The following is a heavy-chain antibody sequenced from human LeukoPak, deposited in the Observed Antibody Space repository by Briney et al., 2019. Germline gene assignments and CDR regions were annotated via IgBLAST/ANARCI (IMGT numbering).Heavy chain of an antibody. CDR1: GYTFTSCA. Sequence: ASVKVSCKASGYTFTSCAMNWVRQAPGQGLEWMGWINTNTGNPTYAQGFTGRFVFSLDTSVSTAYLQISSLKAEDTAVYYCARTDFYSSSWYVDFQHWGQGTLVTVSS. J-gene: IGHJ1*01. CDR3: ARTDFYSSSWYVDFQH. D-gene: IGHD6-13*01. V-gene: IGHV7-4-1*02. CDR2: INTNTGNP.